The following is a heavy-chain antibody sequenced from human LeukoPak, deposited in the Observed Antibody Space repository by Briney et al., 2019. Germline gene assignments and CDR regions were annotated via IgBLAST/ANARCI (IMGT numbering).Heavy chain of an antibody. J-gene: IGHJ5*02. Sequence: GGSLRLSCAASGFTFSSYGMHWVRQAPGKGLEWVAVISHDGSNEFYADSVKGRFTISRDNSKNTLFVHMNSLRPEDTAVYYCANDPNPRGYHSSTGALWFDPRGQGTLVTVSS. V-gene: IGHV3-30*18. CDR2: ISHDGSNE. D-gene: IGHD2-8*02. CDR3: ANDPNPRGYHSSTGALWFDP. CDR1: GFTFSSYG.